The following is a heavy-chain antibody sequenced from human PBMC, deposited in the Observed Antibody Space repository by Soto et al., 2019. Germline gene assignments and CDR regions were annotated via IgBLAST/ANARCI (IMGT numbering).Heavy chain of an antibody. V-gene: IGHV3-30*18. CDR1: GFVFSSYD. J-gene: IGHJ4*01. D-gene: IGHD3-3*01. CDR3: AKGKTIFGVVVVSEY. CDR2: ISNDGSNK. Sequence: QVQLVESGGAVVQPGRSLRLSCAVSGFVFSSYDMHWVRQAPGKGLEWVAVISNDGSNKDYADSVKGRFTISRDNSKITLYLQMNGLRAEDTAVYYCAKGKTIFGVVVVSEYWGQGTLATVSS.